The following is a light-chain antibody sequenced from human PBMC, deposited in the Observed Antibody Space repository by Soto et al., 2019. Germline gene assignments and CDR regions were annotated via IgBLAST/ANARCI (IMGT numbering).Light chain of an antibody. Sequence: DIQMTQSPSALSASVGDRVTITCRASQSISTWLAWYQQKPGKAPKLLIYKASSLEGVVPSRFSGSGSGTEFNITISSLQPDDFATYYCQQYNTYPLTFGGGTTVDTK. CDR3: QQYNTYPLT. J-gene: IGKJ4*01. CDR1: QSISTW. V-gene: IGKV1-5*03. CDR2: KAS.